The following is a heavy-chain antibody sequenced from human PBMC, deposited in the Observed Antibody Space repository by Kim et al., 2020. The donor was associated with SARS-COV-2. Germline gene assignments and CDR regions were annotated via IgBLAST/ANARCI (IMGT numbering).Heavy chain of an antibody. Sequence: SETLSLTCTVSGGSISSYYWSWIRQPPGKGLEWIGYIYYSGSTNYNPSLKSRVTISVDTSKNQFSLKLSSVTAADTAVYYCARRIVGARPDAFDIWGQGTMVTVSS. CDR1: GGSISSYY. D-gene: IGHD1-26*01. J-gene: IGHJ3*02. CDR2: IYYSGST. CDR3: ARRIVGARPDAFDI. V-gene: IGHV4-59*08.